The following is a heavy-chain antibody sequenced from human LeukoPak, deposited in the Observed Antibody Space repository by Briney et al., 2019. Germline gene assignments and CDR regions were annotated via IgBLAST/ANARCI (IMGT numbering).Heavy chain of an antibody. D-gene: IGHD3-10*01. V-gene: IGHV3-48*04. CDR3: AREVTMVRGVISEALFDP. CDR1: LFTFSSYA. J-gene: IGHJ5*02. Sequence: GGSLRLSRAPSLFTFSSYAMCWVRQAPREGLEWVSYICSSGSTIYYADSVKGRFTISRGNAKNSLYLQMNSLRAEDTAVYYYAREVTMVRGVISEALFDPWGQGTLVTVSS. CDR2: ICSSGSTI.